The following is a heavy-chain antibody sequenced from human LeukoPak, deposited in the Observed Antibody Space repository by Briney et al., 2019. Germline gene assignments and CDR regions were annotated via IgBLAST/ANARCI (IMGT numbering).Heavy chain of an antibody. CDR3: ARVTYYYDSSSLGY. D-gene: IGHD3-22*01. CDR1: GYTFTGYY. CDR2: INPNSGGT. Sequence: ASVKVSCKASGYTFTGYYMHWARQAPGQGLEWMGWINPNSGGTNYAQKFQGRVTMTRDTSISTAYMELSRLRSDDTAVYYCARVTYYYDSSSLGYWGQGTLVTVSS. V-gene: IGHV1-2*02. J-gene: IGHJ4*02.